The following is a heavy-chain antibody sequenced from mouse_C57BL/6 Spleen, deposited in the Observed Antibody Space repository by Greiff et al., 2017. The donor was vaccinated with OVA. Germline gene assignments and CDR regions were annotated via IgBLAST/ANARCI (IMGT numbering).Heavy chain of an antibody. J-gene: IGHJ1*03. D-gene: IGHD2-3*01. CDR3: ARGLLDWYFDV. CDR1: GYTFTSYW. V-gene: IGHV1-69*01. CDR2: IDPSDSYT. Sequence: QVQLKQPGAELVMPGASVKLSCKASGYTFTSYWMHWVKQRPGQGLEWIGEIDPSDSYTNYNQKFKGKSTLTVDKSSSTAYMQLSSLTSEDSAVYYCARGLLDWYFDVWGTGTTVTVSS.